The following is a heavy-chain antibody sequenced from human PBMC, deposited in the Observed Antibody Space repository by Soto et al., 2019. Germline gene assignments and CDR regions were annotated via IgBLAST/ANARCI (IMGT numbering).Heavy chain of an antibody. Sequence: GGSLRLSCAASGFTFSSYWMNWVRQAPGKGLVWVSRIKADGSSTNYADSVKGRFTISRDKAKNTLYLVINSLRVEDTDGYFCTRERFDPWGQGTLVTVSS. CDR2: IKADGSST. CDR3: TRERFDP. V-gene: IGHV3-74*01. J-gene: IGHJ5*02. CDR1: GFTFSSYW.